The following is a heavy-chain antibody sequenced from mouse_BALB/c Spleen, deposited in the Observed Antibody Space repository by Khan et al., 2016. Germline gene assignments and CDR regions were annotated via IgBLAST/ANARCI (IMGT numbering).Heavy chain of an antibody. V-gene: IGHV3-2*02. CDR2: ISSSGST. CDR3: ARDGSRYNYAMDY. Sequence: EVQLQESGPGLVKPSQSLSLTCTVTGYSITSDYAWNWIRQFPGNKLEWMGYISSSGSTNYNPAPKSRLSITRDTSKNQFFLQLNSVTTEDTATYYCARDGSRYNYAMDYWGQGTSVTVSS. J-gene: IGHJ4*01. D-gene: IGHD2-3*01. CDR1: GYSITSDYA.